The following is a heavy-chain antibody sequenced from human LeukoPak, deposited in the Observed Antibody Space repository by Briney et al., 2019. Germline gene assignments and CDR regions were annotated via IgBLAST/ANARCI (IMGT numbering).Heavy chain of an antibody. D-gene: IGHD1-14*01. Sequence: ASVKVSCKASGYTFTNYYMHWVRQAPGQGLEWMGIINPSGGSTSYAQKFQGRVTMTRDTSTSTVYMELSSLRSEDTAVYYCASNGPMDRTAYYYYGMDVWGQGTTVTVSS. CDR1: GYTFTNYY. J-gene: IGHJ6*02. CDR3: ASNGPMDRTAYYYYGMDV. CDR2: INPSGGST. V-gene: IGHV1-46*01.